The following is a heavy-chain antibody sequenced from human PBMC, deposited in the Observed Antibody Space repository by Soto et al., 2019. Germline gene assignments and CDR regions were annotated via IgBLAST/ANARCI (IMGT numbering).Heavy chain of an antibody. CDR2: SHYSGNT. V-gene: IGHV4-59*01. CDR1: GGSISSYY. Sequence: QVHLQESGPGLVKPSETLSLTCTGSGGSISSYYWTWIRQHPGKGLERIGYSHYSGNTNFDASLKSRVTMSIDTSKNQFDLTMRSVTAEDTAVYYCARSGPAAVYYWGQGTLVTVSS. J-gene: IGHJ4*02. D-gene: IGHD6-13*01. CDR3: ARSGPAAVYY.